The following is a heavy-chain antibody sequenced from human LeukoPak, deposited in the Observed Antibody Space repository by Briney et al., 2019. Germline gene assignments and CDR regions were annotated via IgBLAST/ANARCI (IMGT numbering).Heavy chain of an antibody. J-gene: IGHJ4*02. CDR1: GYTFTSYY. CDR2: INPNSGGT. D-gene: IGHD5-18*01. V-gene: IGHV1-2*02. Sequence: ASVKVSCKASGYTFTSYYMHWVRQAPGQGLEWMGWINPNSGGTNYAQKFQGRVTMTRDTSISTAYMELSRLRSDDTAVYYCASLRDTAMVMDDYWGQGTLVTVSS. CDR3: ASLRDTAMVMDDY.